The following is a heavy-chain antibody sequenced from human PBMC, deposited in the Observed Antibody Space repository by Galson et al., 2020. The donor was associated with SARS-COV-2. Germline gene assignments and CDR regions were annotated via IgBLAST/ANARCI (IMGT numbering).Heavy chain of an antibody. J-gene: IGHJ4*02. CDR1: GGSISSYY. V-gene: IGHV4-59*01. CDR2: IYYSGST. CDR3: ARGAGRFDY. Sequence: SETLSLTCTVSGGSISSYYWSWLRQPPGKGLEWIGYIYYSGSTNYNPSLKSRVTISVDTSKNQFSLKLTSVTAADTTVYYCARGAGRFDYWGQRTLVTVFS. D-gene: IGHD3-10*01.